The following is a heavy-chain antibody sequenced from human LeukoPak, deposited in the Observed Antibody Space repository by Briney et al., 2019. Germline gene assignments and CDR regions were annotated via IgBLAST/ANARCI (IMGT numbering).Heavy chain of an antibody. Sequence: SETLSLTCAVYGGSFSSYYWSWIRQPPGKGLEWIGYIYYSGSTNYNPSLKSRVTISVDTSKNQFSLKLSSVTAADTAVYYCARLHRGEEAFDIWGQGTMVTVSS. CDR3: ARLHRGEEAFDI. J-gene: IGHJ3*02. V-gene: IGHV4-59*01. CDR1: GGSFSSYY. CDR2: IYYSGST.